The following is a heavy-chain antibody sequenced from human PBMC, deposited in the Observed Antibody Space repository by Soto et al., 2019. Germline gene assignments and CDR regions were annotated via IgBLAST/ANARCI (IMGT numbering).Heavy chain of an antibody. CDR2: IYYSGST. CDR1: GGSISSYY. Sequence: SETLSLTCTVSGGSISSYYWSWIRQPPGKGLEWIGYIYYSGSTNYNPSLKSRVTISVDTSKNQFSLKLSSVTAADTAVYYCARDRQNYDFWSGFRDHNYMDVWGKGTTVTVSS. J-gene: IGHJ6*03. V-gene: IGHV4-59*01. D-gene: IGHD3-3*01. CDR3: ARDRQNYDFWSGFRDHNYMDV.